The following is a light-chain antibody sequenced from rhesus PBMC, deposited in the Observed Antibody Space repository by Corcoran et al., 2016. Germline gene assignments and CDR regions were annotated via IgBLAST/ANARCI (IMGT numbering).Light chain of an antibody. J-gene: IGKJ2*01. CDR1: QSLLHTNGNIY. Sequence: DVVMTQSPLSLPVTPGQPASISCRSSQSLLHTNGNIYLSWFLQKPGQPPRRLIYKVSNRESGVPDRFSGSGAGTDVTLKISRVEAEDVGIYYCMQGTHWPYSFGQGTKVEIK. CDR3: MQGTHWPYS. CDR2: KVS. V-gene: IGKV2-58*03.